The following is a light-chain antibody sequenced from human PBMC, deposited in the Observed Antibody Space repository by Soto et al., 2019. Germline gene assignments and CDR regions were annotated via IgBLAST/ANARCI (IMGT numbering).Light chain of an antibody. CDR2: DVS. CDR3: CSYAGSYTLV. V-gene: IGLV2-11*01. CDR1: SGDIGGYNY. Sequence: QSALTQPRSVSGSPGQSVTFSCAGTSGDIGGYNYVSWYQQHPGKAPKLMIYDVSERPSGVPDRFSGSKSGNTASLTISGLQAEDEADYYCCSYAGSYTLVFGGGTKLTVL. J-gene: IGLJ2*01.